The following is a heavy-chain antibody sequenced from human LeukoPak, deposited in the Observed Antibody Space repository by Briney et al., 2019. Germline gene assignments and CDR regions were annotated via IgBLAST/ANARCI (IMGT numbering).Heavy chain of an antibody. CDR3: ARAGTVMLLDY. CDR1: GYTFCDYY. J-gene: IGHJ4*02. V-gene: IGHV1-2*02. Sequence: GASVKVSCKASGYTFCDYYLHWVRQAPGQGLEWMAWINPKNGDTNYAQKFQGRVSMTRDTSISTAYMELSRLRSDDTAVYYCARAGTVMLLDYWGQGTQVTVSS. CDR2: INPKNGDT. D-gene: IGHD3-16*01.